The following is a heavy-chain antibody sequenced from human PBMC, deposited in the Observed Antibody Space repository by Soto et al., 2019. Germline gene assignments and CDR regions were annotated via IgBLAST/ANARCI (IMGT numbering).Heavy chain of an antibody. J-gene: IGHJ4*02. CDR2: TRNKANRYTT. CDR3: GRVGDYNFWSGPDY. Sequence: PGGSLRHSCAASGLSFSDHYMDWVRQAPGKGLEWVARTRNKANRYTTEYAASVKGRFTISRDDSKNSLYLQMSSLQTEDTAVYYCGRVGDYNFWSGPDYWGQGTLVTVSS. D-gene: IGHD3-3*01. CDR1: GLSFSDHY. V-gene: IGHV3-72*01.